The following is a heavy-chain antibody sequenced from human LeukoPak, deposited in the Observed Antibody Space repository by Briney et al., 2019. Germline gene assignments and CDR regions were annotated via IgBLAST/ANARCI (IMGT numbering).Heavy chain of an antibody. CDR1: GYTFTSYG. D-gene: IGHD5-18*01. V-gene: IGHV1-18*01. J-gene: IGHJ4*02. Sequence: ASVKVSCKASGYTFTSYGISWVRQAPGQGLEWMGWISAYNGNTNYAQKLQGRVTMTTDTSTSTAYMEIRSLRSDDTAVYYCTRDLGVDTTMIFFDYWGQGSLVTVSS. CDR2: ISAYNGNT. CDR3: TRDLGVDTTMIFFDY.